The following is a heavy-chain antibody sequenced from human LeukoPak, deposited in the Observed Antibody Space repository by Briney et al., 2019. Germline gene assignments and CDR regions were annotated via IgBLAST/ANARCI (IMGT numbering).Heavy chain of an antibody. D-gene: IGHD5-18*01. CDR1: GFNFDEYG. J-gene: IGHJ4*02. CDR3: ARAVDTSMAYYFDY. CDR2: INWSGGST. V-gene: IGHV3-20*04. Sequence: RPGGSLRLSCGVSGFNFDEYGMSWVRQVPGKGLEWVSGINWSGGSTHYADSVKGRFTISRDNAKNSLYLEMDTLRVEDTALYYCARAVDTSMAYYFDYWGQGTLVTVSS.